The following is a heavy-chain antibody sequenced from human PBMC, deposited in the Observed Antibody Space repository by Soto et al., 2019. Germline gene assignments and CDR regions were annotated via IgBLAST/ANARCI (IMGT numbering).Heavy chain of an antibody. CDR3: ARLVPDQDAFDI. CDR2: IYYSGST. D-gene: IGHD3-10*01. CDR1: GGSISSSSYY. Sequence: QLQLQESGPGLVKPSETLSLTCTVSGGSISSSSYYWGWIRQPPGKGLEWIGSIYYSGSTYYNPSLKSRVTISVDTSKNQFSLKLSSVTAADTAVYYCARLVPDQDAFDIWGQGTMVTVSS. V-gene: IGHV4-39*01. J-gene: IGHJ3*02.